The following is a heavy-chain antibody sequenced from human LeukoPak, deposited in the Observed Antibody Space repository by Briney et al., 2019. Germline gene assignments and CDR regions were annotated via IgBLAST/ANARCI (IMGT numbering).Heavy chain of an antibody. CDR3: ARAGRSAGTPGLVVY. J-gene: IGHJ4*02. CDR1: GFTVSSNY. Sequence: GGSLTLSCAASGFTVSSNYMSWVRQAPGKGLEWVSVIYSGGSTYYADSVKGRFTISRDNSKNTLYLQMNSLRAEDTAVYYCARAGRSAGTPGLVVYWGQGTLGTVSS. D-gene: IGHD6-13*01. CDR2: IYSGGST. V-gene: IGHV3-53*01.